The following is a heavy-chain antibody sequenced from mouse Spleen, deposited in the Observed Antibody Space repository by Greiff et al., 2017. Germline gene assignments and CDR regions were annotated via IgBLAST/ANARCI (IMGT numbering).Heavy chain of an antibody. CDR2: IDPSDSYT. V-gene: IGHV1-69*01. CDR3: ASYYRYGYAMDY. D-gene: IGHD2-14*01. Sequence: VQLQQSGAELVMPGASVKLSCKASGYTFTSYWMHWVKQRPGQGLEWIGEIDPSDSYTNYNQKFKGKATLTVDKSSSTAYMQLSSLTSEDSAVYYCASYYRYGYAMDYWGQGTSVTVSS. CDR1: GYTFTSYW. J-gene: IGHJ4*01.